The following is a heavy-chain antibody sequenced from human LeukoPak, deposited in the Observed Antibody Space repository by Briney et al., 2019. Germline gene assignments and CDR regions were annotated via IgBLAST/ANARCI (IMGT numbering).Heavy chain of an antibody. Sequence: GGPLRLSCAASEFTFSSYAMHWVRQAPGKGLEWVAVISYDGSNKYYADSVKRRFTISRDNAKNSLYLQMNSLRAEDTALYYCAWSHYYDSSGYYYFDYWGQGTLVTVSS. D-gene: IGHD3-22*01. CDR1: EFTFSSYA. CDR2: ISYDGSNK. CDR3: AWSHYYDSSGYYYFDY. J-gene: IGHJ4*02. V-gene: IGHV3-30*04.